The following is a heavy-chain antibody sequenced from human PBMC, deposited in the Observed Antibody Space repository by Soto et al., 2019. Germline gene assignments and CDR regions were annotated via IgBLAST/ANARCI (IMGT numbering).Heavy chain of an antibody. CDR2: IYLGDSDT. CDR3: ASVRDTATGYYFDY. Sequence: PGESLKISCKGSGYRFTNYWIGWLRQMPGKGLEWMGIIYLGDSDTKYSPSFQGQVTMSADKSISTAYLQWSSLTASDTAMYYCASVRDTATGYYFDYWGQGTLVTVSS. CDR1: GYRFTNYW. V-gene: IGHV5-51*01. D-gene: IGHD5-18*01. J-gene: IGHJ4*02.